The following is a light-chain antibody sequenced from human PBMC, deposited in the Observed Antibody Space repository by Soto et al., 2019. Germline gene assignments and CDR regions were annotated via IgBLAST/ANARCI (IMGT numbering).Light chain of an antibody. Sequence: QSVLTQPPSASGSPGQSVTISXXGTXSDVGGYNYVSWYQQHPGKAPKLMIYEVSKRPSGVPDRFSGSKSGNTASLTVSGLQAEDEADYYCSSYAGSNNVVFXGGTKLTVL. CDR1: XSDVGGYNY. J-gene: IGLJ2*01. V-gene: IGLV2-8*01. CDR2: EVS. CDR3: SSYAGSNNVV.